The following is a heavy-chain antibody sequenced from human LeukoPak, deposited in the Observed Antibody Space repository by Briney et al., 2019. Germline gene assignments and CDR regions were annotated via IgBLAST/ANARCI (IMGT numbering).Heavy chain of an antibody. CDR3: AKDHGSSDWYYFDY. CDR2: IHYDGSNN. CDR1: GFTFSSYA. D-gene: IGHD6-13*01. Sequence: GGSLRLSCAASGFTFSSYAVHWVRQAPGKGLEWVAFIHYDGSNNYYADSVKGRFTISRDNSRNTLYLQMNTLRADDTAVYYCAKDHGSSDWYYFDYWGQGTLVTVSS. V-gene: IGHV3-30*02. J-gene: IGHJ4*02.